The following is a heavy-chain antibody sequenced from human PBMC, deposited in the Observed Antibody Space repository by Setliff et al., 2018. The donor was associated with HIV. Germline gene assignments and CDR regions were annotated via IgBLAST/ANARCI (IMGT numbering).Heavy chain of an antibody. V-gene: IGHV3-53*05. CDR1: GFPFSTSA. CDR3: ARPGVYGSGEGYFDS. D-gene: IGHD3-10*01. CDR2: LYSGGST. Sequence: PLVFLRLSCAASGFPFSTSAMSWVRQAPGKGLEWVSVLYSGGSTYYADSVKGRFTISRDNSKNTLYLQMNSMRVEDTAVYYCARPGVYGSGEGYFDSWGQGTLVTVSS. J-gene: IGHJ4*02.